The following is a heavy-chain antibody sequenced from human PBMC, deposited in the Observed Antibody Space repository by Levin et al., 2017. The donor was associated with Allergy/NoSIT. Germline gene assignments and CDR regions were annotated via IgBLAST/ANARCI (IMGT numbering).Heavy chain of an antibody. CDR3: ARELNLRY. CDR2: ISSSGANI. D-gene: IGHD1-20*01. J-gene: IGHJ4*02. V-gene: IGHV3-48*02. CDR1: GFTFSGYS. Sequence: GGSLRLSCAASGFTFSGYSVNRVRQAPGKGLEWVAYISSSGANIYYSDSVKGRFTVSRDNARNSLSLQMNSLRDEDTAVYYCARELNLRYWGQGTLVTVSS.